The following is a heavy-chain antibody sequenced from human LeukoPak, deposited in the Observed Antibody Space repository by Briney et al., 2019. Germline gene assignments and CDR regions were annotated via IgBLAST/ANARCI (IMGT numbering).Heavy chain of an antibody. V-gene: IGHV4-34*01. J-gene: IGHJ4*02. CDR3: ARGVRNYYGSGSPFDY. CDR1: GGSFSGYY. CDR2: INHSGST. D-gene: IGHD3-10*01. Sequence: SETLSLTCAVYGGSFSGYYWSWIRQPPGKGLEWIGEINHSGSTNYNPSLKSRVTISVDTSKNQFSLKLSSVTAADTAVYYCARGVRNYYGSGSPFDYWGQGTLVTVSS.